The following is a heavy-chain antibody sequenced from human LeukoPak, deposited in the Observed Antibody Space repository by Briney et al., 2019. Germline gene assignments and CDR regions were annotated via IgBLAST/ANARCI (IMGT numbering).Heavy chain of an antibody. D-gene: IGHD2-15*01. J-gene: IGHJ4*02. CDR1: GYTFTGYY. CDR3: ARARNYCSGGSCYYFDY. Sequence: ASVKVSCKASGYTFTGYYMHWVRQAPGQGLEWMGRINPNSGGTNYAQKFQGRVTMTRDTSNSTAYMELSRLRSDDTAVYYCARARNYCSGGSCYYFDYWGQGTLVTVSS. CDR2: INPNSGGT. V-gene: IGHV1-2*06.